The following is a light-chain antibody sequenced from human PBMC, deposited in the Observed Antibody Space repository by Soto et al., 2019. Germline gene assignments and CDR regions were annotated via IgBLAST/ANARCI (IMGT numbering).Light chain of an antibody. CDR2: AAS. V-gene: IGKV1-8*01. CDR1: QDVGNF. Sequence: ILMTQSPSSLSAFVGDRVTITCRASQDVGNFLAWYQQKPGKVPKLLIYAASTLQSGVPSRFSGSGSGTDFTLTISCLQSEDFATYYCQQYYSYPLTFGGGTKVDI. J-gene: IGKJ4*01. CDR3: QQYYSYPLT.